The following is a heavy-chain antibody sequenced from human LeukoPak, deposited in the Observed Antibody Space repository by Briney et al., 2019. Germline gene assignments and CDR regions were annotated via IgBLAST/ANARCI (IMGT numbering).Heavy chain of an antibody. CDR1: GGSTSSYY. CDR2: IYYSGST. Sequence: SETLSLTCTVSGGSTSSYYWNWIRQPPGKELEWIGNIYYSGSTNYNPYLKSRVTISIDTSKNQFSLKVNSAIAADTAVYYCARESMYSSVGSYGFDIWGRGTMVTVPS. D-gene: IGHD3-10*01. V-gene: IGHV4-59*01. J-gene: IGHJ3*02. CDR3: ARESMYSSVGSYGFDI.